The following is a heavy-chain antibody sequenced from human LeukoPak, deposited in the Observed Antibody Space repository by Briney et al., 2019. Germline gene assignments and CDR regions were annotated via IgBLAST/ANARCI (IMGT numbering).Heavy chain of an antibody. CDR2: IFSGDSDT. J-gene: IGHJ4*02. CDR1: GYSFTSYW. Sequence: GESLKISCKGSGYSFTSYWIAWVRQMPGKGLEWMGIIFSGDSDTTYSPSFQGQVTISVDTSISTAYLQWSSLKASDTAMYYCVRSRWRYYPTDYWGQGTLVTVSS. CDR3: VRSRWRYYPTDY. D-gene: IGHD1-26*01. V-gene: IGHV5-51*01.